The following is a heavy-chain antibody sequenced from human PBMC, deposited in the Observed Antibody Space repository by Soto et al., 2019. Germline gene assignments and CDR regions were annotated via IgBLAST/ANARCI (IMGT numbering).Heavy chain of an antibody. CDR1: GGSVSSGSYY. J-gene: IGHJ4*02. CDR3: ARVDSRSSFDY. CDR2: IYYSGST. Sequence: QVQLQESGPGLVKPSETLSLTCTVSGGSVSSGSYYWCWIRQPPGKGLEWIGDIYYSGSTNYNPSPKSRVTISVDTSKNQCSLKLSSVTAADTAVYYCARVDSRSSFDYWGQGTLVTVSS. V-gene: IGHV4-61*01.